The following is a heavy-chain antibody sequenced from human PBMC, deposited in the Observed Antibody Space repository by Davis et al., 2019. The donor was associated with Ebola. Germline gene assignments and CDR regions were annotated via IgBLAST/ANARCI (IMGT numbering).Heavy chain of an antibody. Sequence: PSETLSLTCTVSGGSISSHYWSWIRQPPGKGLEWNGYIYYSGSTNYNPSLKSRVTISVDTSKNQFSLKLSSVTAADTAVYYCARAFVEHGDVWGKGTTVTVSS. CDR1: GGSISSHY. D-gene: IGHD1-26*01. CDR3: ARAFVEHGDV. V-gene: IGHV4-59*08. J-gene: IGHJ6*04. CDR2: IYYSGST.